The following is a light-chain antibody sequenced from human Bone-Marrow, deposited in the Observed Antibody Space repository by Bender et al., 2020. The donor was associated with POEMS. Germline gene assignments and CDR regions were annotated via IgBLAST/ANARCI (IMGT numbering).Light chain of an antibody. CDR1: NSNIGGNT. CDR2: SDN. J-gene: IGLJ3*02. V-gene: IGLV1-44*01. CDR3: VAWDASLNGWV. Sequence: QSVLTQSPSASGTPGQRVTISCSGSNSNIGGNTVNWYQQLPRTAPKLLIHSDNQRPSGVPDRFSGSKSGTSASLAISGLQSDDEAIYFCVAWDASLNGWVFGGGTKLTVL.